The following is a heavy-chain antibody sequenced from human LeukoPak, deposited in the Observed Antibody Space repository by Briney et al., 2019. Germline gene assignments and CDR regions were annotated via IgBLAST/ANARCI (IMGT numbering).Heavy chain of an antibody. CDR3: ARGYYSSSSHYYYYYMDV. CDR2: IYHSGST. CDR1: GGSISSSSYY. D-gene: IGHD6-6*01. V-gene: IGHV4-39*07. J-gene: IGHJ6*03. Sequence: PSETLSLTCTVSGGSISSSSYYWGWIRQPPGRGLEWIGNIYHSGSTNYNPCLKSRVTISVDKSKNQFSLKLSSVTAADTAVYYCARGYYSSSSHYYYYYMDVWGKGTTVTVSS.